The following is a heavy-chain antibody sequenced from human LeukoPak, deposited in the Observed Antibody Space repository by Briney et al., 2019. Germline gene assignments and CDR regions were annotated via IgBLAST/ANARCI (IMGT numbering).Heavy chain of an antibody. CDR3: ASRMVRGGNFDY. CDR1: GYTFTSYA. J-gene: IGHJ4*02. Sequence: ASVKVSCKASGYTFTSYAMHWVRQAPGQRLEWMGWINAGNGNTKYSQKFQGRVTITRDTSASTAYMELSSLRSEDTAVYYCASRMVRGGNFDYWGQGTLVTVSS. D-gene: IGHD3-10*01. V-gene: IGHV1-3*01. CDR2: INAGNGNT.